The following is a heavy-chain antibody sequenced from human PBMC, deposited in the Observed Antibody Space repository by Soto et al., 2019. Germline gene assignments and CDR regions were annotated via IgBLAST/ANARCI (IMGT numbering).Heavy chain of an antibody. CDR2: INAGNGNT. D-gene: IGHD3-22*01. J-gene: IGHJ5*02. V-gene: IGHV1-3*01. CDR1: GYTFTSYA. Sequence: ASVKVSCKASGYTFTSYAMHWVRQAPGQRLEWMGRINAGNGNTKYSQKFQGRVTITRDTSASTAYMELSSLRSEDTAVYYCASPSDSSGYYWFAPWGQGTLVTVSS. CDR3: ASPSDSSGYYWFAP.